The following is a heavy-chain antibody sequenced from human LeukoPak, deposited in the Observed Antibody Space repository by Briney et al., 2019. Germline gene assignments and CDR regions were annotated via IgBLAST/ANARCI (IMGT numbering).Heavy chain of an antibody. Sequence: ASVKVSCKASGGTFSSYAISWVRQAPEQGLEWMGGIIPIFGTANYAQKFQGRVTITADESTSTAYMELSSLGSEDTAVYYCARDSGIAAAGRNNWFDPWGQGTLVTVSS. CDR2: IIPIFGTA. J-gene: IGHJ5*02. CDR1: GGTFSSYA. V-gene: IGHV1-69*13. CDR3: ARDSGIAAAGRNNWFDP. D-gene: IGHD6-13*01.